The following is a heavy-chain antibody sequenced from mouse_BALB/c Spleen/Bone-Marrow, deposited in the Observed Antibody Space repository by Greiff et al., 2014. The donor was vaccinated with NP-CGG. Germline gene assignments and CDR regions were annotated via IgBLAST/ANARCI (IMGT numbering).Heavy chain of an antibody. Sequence: EVNVVESGAELVKPGASVKLSCTASGFNIKDTYMHWVKQRPEQGLEWIGRIDPANGNTKYGRKFQGKATITADTSSNTAYLQLSSLTSEDTAVYYCARWEYYAMDYWGQGTSVTVSS. D-gene: IGHD4-1*01. V-gene: IGHV14-3*02. CDR3: ARWEYYAMDY. J-gene: IGHJ4*01. CDR2: IDPANGNT. CDR1: GFNIKDTY.